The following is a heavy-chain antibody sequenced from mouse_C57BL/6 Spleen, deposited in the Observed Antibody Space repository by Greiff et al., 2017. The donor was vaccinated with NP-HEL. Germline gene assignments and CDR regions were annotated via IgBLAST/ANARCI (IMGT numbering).Heavy chain of an antibody. CDR3: ATPGPGFAY. J-gene: IGHJ3*01. CDR1: GYSFTGYY. D-gene: IGHD4-1*01. CDR2: INPSTGGT. Sequence: EVKLQESGPELVKPGASVKISCKASGYSFTGYYMNWVKQSPEKSLEWIGEINPSTGGTTYNQKFKAKATLTVDKSSSTAYMQLKSLTSEDSAVYYCATPGPGFAYWGQGTLVTVSA. V-gene: IGHV1-42*01.